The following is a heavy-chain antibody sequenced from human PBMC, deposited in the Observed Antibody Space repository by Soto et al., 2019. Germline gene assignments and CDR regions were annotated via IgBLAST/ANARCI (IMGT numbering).Heavy chain of an antibody. CDR1: GFTFSSYA. CDR3: ARVKYDFWSGYSGWFDP. D-gene: IGHD3-3*01. J-gene: IGHJ5*02. V-gene: IGHV3-7*04. Sequence: VQLVESGGGVVQPGRSLRLSCAASGFTFSSYAMHWVRQAPGKGLEWVANIKQDGSEKYYVDSVKGRFTISRDNAKNSLYLQMNSLRAEDTAVYYCARVKYDFWSGYSGWFDPWGQGTLVTVSS. CDR2: IKQDGSEK.